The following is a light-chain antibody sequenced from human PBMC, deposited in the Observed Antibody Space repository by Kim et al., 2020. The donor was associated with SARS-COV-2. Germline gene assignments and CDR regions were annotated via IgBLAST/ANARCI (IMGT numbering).Light chain of an antibody. CDR1: QGMSSS. J-gene: IGKJ4*01. Sequence: ASRSAFVGHLVTFTCRASQGMSSSFAWYQQKPGKAPKLLIYAASTLQSGVPSRFSGSGSGTEFTLTISDLQPEDFATYYCQHVTSFGGGTKVDIK. CDR2: AAS. V-gene: IGKV1-9*01. CDR3: QHVTS.